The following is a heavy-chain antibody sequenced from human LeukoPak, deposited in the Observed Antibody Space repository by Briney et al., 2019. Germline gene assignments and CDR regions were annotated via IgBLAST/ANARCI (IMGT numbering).Heavy chain of an antibody. CDR3: ARLIYTYYYASSTSSF. CDR2: IYYSGST. J-gene: IGHJ4*02. Sequence: PSETLSLTCTVSSGSISSSSYYWGRIRQPPGKGLEWIGSIYYSGSTYYNPSLKSRVTISVDTSKNQFSLRLSSVTAADTAVYYCARLIYTYYYASSTSSFWGQGTLVTVSS. V-gene: IGHV4-39*01. D-gene: IGHD3-22*01. CDR1: SGSISSSSYY.